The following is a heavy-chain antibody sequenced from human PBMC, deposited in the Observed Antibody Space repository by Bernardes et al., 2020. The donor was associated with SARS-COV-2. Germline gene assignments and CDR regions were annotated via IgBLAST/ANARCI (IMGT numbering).Heavy chain of an antibody. J-gene: IGHJ4*02. D-gene: IGHD5-18*01. CDR3: AKSSSYSHRFSFDY. CDR2: ISAGGITT. CDR1: GFSLSNYA. V-gene: IGHV3-23*01. Sequence: AGSLILSCAASGFSLSNYAMSWVRQAPGKGLEWVSSISAGGITTFYPDSVKGRFTISRDNSKNTLYLQMNSLRLEDTALYYCAKSSSYSHRFSFDYWGQGALITVSS.